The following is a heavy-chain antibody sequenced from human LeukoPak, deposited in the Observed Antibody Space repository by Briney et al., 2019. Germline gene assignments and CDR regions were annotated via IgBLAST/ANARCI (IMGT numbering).Heavy chain of an antibody. CDR1: GGSISSSSYY. CDR2: MYYGGTT. Sequence: SETLSLTCTVSGGSISSSSYYWGWIRQTPGKGLEWIGSMYYGGTTYYNPSLKSRVTISLDTSKNQISLKLSSVTAADTAVYYCARHRDYYDSNGYQTPYFDFWGQGTLVTVSS. J-gene: IGHJ4*02. D-gene: IGHD3-22*01. V-gene: IGHV4-39*01. CDR3: ARHRDYYDSNGYQTPYFDF.